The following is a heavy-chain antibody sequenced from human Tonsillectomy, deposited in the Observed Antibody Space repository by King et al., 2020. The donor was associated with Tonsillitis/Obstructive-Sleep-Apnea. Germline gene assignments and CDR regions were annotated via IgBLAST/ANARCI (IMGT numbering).Heavy chain of an antibody. CDR3: ARTGLDAFDL. J-gene: IGHJ3*01. CDR1: GFTFSFYA. Sequence: VQLVESGGGVVQPGRSLRLSCAASGFTFSFYAMHWVRQAPGKGLEWVAVISYDGSNKFYADSVKGRFTISRDNSKNTLYLQMNSLRPEDTAVYYCARTGLDAFDLWGQGTMVTVSS. D-gene: IGHD7-27*01. CDR2: ISYDGSNK. V-gene: IGHV3-30*04.